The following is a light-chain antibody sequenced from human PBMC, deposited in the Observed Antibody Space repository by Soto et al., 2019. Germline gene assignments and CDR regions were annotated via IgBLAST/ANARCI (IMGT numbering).Light chain of an antibody. J-gene: IGKJ1*01. CDR1: QSISSW. Sequence: DIQMIQSPSTLSASVGDRVTITCRASQSISSWLAWYQKKPGKAPKLLIYDASSLESGVPSRFSGSGSGTEFTLTISSLQPDDFATYYCQQYTTWTFGQGTKVEIK. V-gene: IGKV1-5*01. CDR2: DAS. CDR3: QQYTTWT.